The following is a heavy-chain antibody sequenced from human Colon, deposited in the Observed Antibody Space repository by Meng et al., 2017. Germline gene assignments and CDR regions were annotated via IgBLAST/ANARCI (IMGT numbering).Heavy chain of an antibody. V-gene: IGHV3-15*01. J-gene: IGHJ4*02. CDR3: TTDPLWELLTGRPFDY. CDR1: GFTFSNAW. D-gene: IGHD1-26*01. Sequence: GESLKISCAASGFTFSNAWMSWVRQAPGKGLEWVGRIKSKTDGWTTDYAAPVKGRFTISRDDSKNTLYLQMNSLKTEDTAVYYCTTDPLWELLTGRPFDYWGQGTLVTVSS. CDR2: IKSKTDGWTT.